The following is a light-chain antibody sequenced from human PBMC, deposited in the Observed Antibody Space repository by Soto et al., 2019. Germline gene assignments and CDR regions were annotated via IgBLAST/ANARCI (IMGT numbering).Light chain of an antibody. V-gene: IGLV1-40*01. CDR3: QSYDSSLHVV. CDR1: SSNIGAGYD. CDR2: GNS. Sequence: QSVLTQPPSVSGAPGQRVTISCTGSSSNIGAGYDVHWYQQLPGTAPKLLIYGNSNRPSGVPDRFSGSMSGTSASLAITGLQAEDEADYYCQSYDSSLHVVFGGGTKVTVL. J-gene: IGLJ2*01.